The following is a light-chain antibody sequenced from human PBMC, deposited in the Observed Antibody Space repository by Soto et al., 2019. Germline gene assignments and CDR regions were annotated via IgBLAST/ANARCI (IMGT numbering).Light chain of an antibody. J-gene: IGLJ3*02. Sequence: QSVLTQPASVSGSPGQSITISCTGTSSDVGNYNLVSWYQQRPGQAPKLMIFEGSRRPSGVSKRFSGSRSGNTASLTISGLQTEDEADYYCCSYAGSLWVFGGGTKLTVL. CDR3: CSYAGSLWV. V-gene: IGLV2-23*01. CDR2: EGS. CDR1: SSDVGNYNL.